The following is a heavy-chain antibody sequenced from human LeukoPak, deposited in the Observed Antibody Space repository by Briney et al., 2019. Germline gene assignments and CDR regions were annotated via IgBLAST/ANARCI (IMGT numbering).Heavy chain of an antibody. CDR2: ISSSSSTI. CDR3: VRESIGFDY. Sequence: GGSLRLSCAASGFTFSSYSMNWVRRAPGKGLEWVSYISSSSSTIYYADSVKGRFTISRDNAKNSLYLQMNSLRAEDTAVYYCVRESIGFDYWGQGTLVTVSS. V-gene: IGHV3-48*01. J-gene: IGHJ4*02. D-gene: IGHD2-15*01. CDR1: GFTFSSYS.